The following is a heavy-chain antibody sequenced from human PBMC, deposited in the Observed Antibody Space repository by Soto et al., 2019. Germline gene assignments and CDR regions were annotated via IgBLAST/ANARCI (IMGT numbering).Heavy chain of an antibody. CDR2: INPNSGGT. CDR3: ARVRRLGGNYHFWSGRPDYYGMDV. CDR1: GYTFTGYY. Sequence: ASVKVSCKASGYTFTGYYMHWVRQAPGQGLEWMGWINPNSGGTNYAPKFQGWVTMTRDTSISTAYMELSRLRSDDTAVYYCARVRRLGGNYHFWSGRPDYYGMDVWGQGTKATVSS. V-gene: IGHV1-2*04. J-gene: IGHJ6*02. D-gene: IGHD3-3*01.